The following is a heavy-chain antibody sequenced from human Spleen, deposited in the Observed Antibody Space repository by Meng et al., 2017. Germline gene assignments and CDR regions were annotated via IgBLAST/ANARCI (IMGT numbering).Heavy chain of an antibody. V-gene: IGHV4-34*01. D-gene: IGHD6-19*01. CDR2: INHSGST. CDR1: GLTFSNGW. CDR3: ARGQYSSGWHHYFDY. Sequence: GSLRLSCTASGLTFSNGWMNWIRQPPGKGLEWIGEINHSGSTNYNPSLKSRVTISVDTSKNQFSLKLSSVTAADTAVYYCARGQYSSGWHHYFDYWGQGTLVTVSS. J-gene: IGHJ4*02.